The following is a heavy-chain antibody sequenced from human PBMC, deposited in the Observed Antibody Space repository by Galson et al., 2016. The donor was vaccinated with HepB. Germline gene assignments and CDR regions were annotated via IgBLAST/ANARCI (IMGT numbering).Heavy chain of an antibody. Sequence: SETLSLTCTVSGASISSSRYYWGWIRQTPEKGLEWIGSIEYSGRTYYNPSLKSRVTISVDTSKNQFSLKLSSVTAADTAVYYCARPMLVDTVLDPFEYWGQGALFTVSS. V-gene: IGHV4-39*01. D-gene: IGHD5-18*01. J-gene: IGHJ4*02. CDR1: GASISSSRYY. CDR2: IEYSGRT. CDR3: ARPMLVDTVLDPFEY.